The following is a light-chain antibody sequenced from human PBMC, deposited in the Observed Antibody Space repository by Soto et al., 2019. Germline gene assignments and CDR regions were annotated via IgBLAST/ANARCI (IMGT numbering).Light chain of an antibody. V-gene: IGLV7-46*01. CDR3: LLSYSGAWV. J-gene: IGLJ3*02. CDR2: DTN. CDR1: TGAVTSGHY. Sequence: QTVVTQEPSLTVSPGGTVTLTCGSSTGAVTSGHYPYWFQQEPGQAPRTLIYDTNNKHSWTPARFSGSLLGGKAALTLSGAQSEDEAQYYCLLSYSGAWVFGGGTKVTVL.